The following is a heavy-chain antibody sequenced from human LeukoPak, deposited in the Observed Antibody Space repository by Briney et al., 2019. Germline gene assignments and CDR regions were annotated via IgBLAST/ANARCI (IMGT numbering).Heavy chain of an antibody. Sequence: PGGSLRLSCAASGFTFSDYSINWVRQAPGKGLEWVSSITSSSSYIYYANSVNGRFTISRDNAKSSLYLQMNSLRAEDTAVYYCATGTSSSWYQVYDYWGQGTLVTVSS. J-gene: IGHJ4*02. CDR3: ATGTSSSWYQVYDY. CDR1: GFTFSDYS. V-gene: IGHV3-21*01. D-gene: IGHD6-13*01. CDR2: ITSSSSYI.